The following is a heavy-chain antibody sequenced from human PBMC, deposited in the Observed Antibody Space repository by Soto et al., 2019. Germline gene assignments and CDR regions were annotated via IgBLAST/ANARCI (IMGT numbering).Heavy chain of an antibody. CDR1: GGSISSRSYS. V-gene: IGHV4-39*01. CDR2: FYNSGST. J-gene: IGHJ4*02. D-gene: IGHD4-17*01. CDR3: ARQSTVTDFDY. Sequence: SETLSLTCTVSGGSISSRSYSWGWIRQPPGKGLEWIVNFYNSGSTYYNPSLKSRVTISVDTSKNQFSLRLSSVTASDTAVYYCARQSTVTDFDYWGQGTLVTVSS.